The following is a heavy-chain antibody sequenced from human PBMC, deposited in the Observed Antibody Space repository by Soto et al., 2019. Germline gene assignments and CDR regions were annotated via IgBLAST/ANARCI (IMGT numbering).Heavy chain of an antibody. CDR1: GDPTSSGGHY. J-gene: IGHJ5*01. V-gene: IGHV4-31*03. CDR3: ARGGISMIRGVRGNWFDS. D-gene: IGHD3-10*01. Sequence: QVQLQESGPGLVKPSETLSLTCTVSGDPTSSGGHYWSWIRQHPGKDLEWIGYIYSSGTTYYNPSLKSRVIMSVDPSKNQFSLKLTSVTAADTAVYYCARGGISMIRGVRGNWFDSWGQGTLVTVSS. CDR2: IYSSGTT.